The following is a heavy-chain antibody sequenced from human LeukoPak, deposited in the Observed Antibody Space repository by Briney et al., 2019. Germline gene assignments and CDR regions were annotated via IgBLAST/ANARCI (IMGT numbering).Heavy chain of an antibody. J-gene: IGHJ4*02. V-gene: IGHV4-61*01. D-gene: IGHD3-9*01. Sequence: SETLSLTCTVSGGSVSSGSYYWSWIRQPPGKGLEWIGYIYYSGSTNYNPSLKSRVTISVDTSKNQFSLKLTSVTAADTAVYYCARPSGDILIGYYGLWGQGTLVTVSS. CDR2: IYYSGST. CDR3: ARPSGDILIGYYGL. CDR1: GGSVSSGSYY.